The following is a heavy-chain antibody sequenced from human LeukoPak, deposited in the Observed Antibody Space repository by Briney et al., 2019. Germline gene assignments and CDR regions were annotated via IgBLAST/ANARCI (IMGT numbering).Heavy chain of an antibody. Sequence: SQTLSLTCAISGDSVSSNSAAWNWIRQSPSRGLEWLGRTYYRSKWYNDYAVSVKSRITINPDTSKNQFSLQLNSVTPEDTAVYYCAGETSVLVVGRNYYYYGMDVWGQGTTVTVSS. J-gene: IGHJ6*02. CDR2: TYYRSKWYN. D-gene: IGHD3-3*02. CDR3: AGETSVLVVGRNYYYYGMDV. CDR1: GDSVSSNSAA. V-gene: IGHV6-1*01.